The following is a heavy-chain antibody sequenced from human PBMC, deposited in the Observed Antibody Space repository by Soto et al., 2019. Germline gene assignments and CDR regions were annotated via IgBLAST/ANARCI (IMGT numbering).Heavy chain of an antibody. CDR3: ATVDTAMQLFDP. D-gene: IGHD5-18*01. J-gene: IGHJ5*02. V-gene: IGHV4-59*01. Sequence: PSETLSLTCTVSGGSISSYYWSWIRQPPGKGLEWIGYIYYSGSTNYNPSLKSRVTISVDTSKNQFPLKLSSVTAADTAVYYCATVDTAMQLFDPWGQGTLVTVSS. CDR1: GGSISSYY. CDR2: IYYSGST.